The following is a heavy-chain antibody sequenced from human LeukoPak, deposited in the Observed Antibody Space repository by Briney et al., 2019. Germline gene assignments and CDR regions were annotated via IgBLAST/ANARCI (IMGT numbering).Heavy chain of an antibody. CDR1: GYTFTSYG. D-gene: IGHD4-23*01. J-gene: IGHJ4*02. CDR2: ISAYNGNA. Sequence: ASVKVSCKASGYTFTSYGISWVRQAPGQGLEWMGWISAYNGNANYAQKLQGRVTMTTDTCTSTAYMELRSLRSDDTVVYYCARVPTVVTVMDFDYWGQGTLVSVFS. V-gene: IGHV1-18*01. CDR3: ARVPTVVTVMDFDY.